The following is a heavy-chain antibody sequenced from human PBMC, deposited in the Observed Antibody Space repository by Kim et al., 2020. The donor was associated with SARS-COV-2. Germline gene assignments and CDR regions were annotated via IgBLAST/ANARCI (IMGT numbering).Heavy chain of an antibody. Sequence: SETLSLTCTVSGGSISSGSYYWSWIRQPAGKGLEWIGRIYTSGSTNYNPSLKSRVTISVDTSKNQFSLKLSSVTAADTAVYYCARDQRGGEAVTAMVPGAFDIWGQGTMVTVSS. J-gene: IGHJ3*02. CDR1: GGSISSGSYY. CDR3: ARDQRGGEAVTAMVPGAFDI. V-gene: IGHV4-61*02. D-gene: IGHD5-18*01. CDR2: IYTSGST.